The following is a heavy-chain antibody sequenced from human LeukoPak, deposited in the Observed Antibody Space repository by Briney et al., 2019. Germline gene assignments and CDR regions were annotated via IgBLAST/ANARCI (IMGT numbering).Heavy chain of an antibody. D-gene: IGHD6-6*01. CDR1: GFTFNRFY. V-gene: IGHV3-64D*06. CDR3: VKGRSIAAPNNDFFDS. Sequence: GVLRLSCSASGFTFNRFYLHWVRQAPGKGLEFVSHISSNGATTYYADSVKGRFTISRDNSKNTLYLQMSSLRADDTAVYYCVKGRSIAAPNNDFFDSWGQGALVTVSS. CDR2: ISSNGATT. J-gene: IGHJ4*02.